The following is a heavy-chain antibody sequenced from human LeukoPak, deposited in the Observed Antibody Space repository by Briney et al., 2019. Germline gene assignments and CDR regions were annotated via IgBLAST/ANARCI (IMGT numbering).Heavy chain of an antibody. CDR1: GGSFSSSNSY. CDR2: INHSGST. J-gene: IGHJ5*02. CDR3: ARGRGWNYGSWFDP. V-gene: IGHV4-34*01. D-gene: IGHD1-7*01. Sequence: SETLSLTCAVYGGSFSSSNSYWGWIRQPPGKGLEWIGEINHSGSTNYNPSLKSRVTISVDTSKNQFSLKLSSVTAADTAVYYCARGRGWNYGSWFDPWGQGTLVTVSS.